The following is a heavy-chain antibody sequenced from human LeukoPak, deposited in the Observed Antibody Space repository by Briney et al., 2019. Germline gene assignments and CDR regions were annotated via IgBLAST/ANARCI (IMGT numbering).Heavy chain of an antibody. Sequence: GGSLILSCAASGFTFSSYEMNWVRQAPGKGLEWVAFIRYDGSNKYYADSVKGRFTISRDNSKNTLYLQMNSLRAEDTAVYYCARDLQPSLVGATWFDYWGQGTLVTVSS. J-gene: IGHJ4*02. CDR2: IRYDGSNK. CDR1: GFTFSSYE. D-gene: IGHD1-26*01. CDR3: ARDLQPSLVGATWFDY. V-gene: IGHV3-30*02.